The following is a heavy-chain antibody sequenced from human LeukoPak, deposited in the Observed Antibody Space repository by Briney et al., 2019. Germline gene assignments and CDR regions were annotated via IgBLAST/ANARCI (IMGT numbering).Heavy chain of an antibody. V-gene: IGHV1-46*01. Sequence: ASVKVSCKASGYTFTTYYMHWVRQAPGRGLEWMGIINPSGGSTSYAQKFQGRVTMTRDTSTSTVYMELSSLRSEDTAVYYCARDGETTVVTPRYFDYWGQGTLVTVSS. J-gene: IGHJ4*02. CDR3: ARDGETTVVTPRYFDY. CDR1: GYTFTTYY. D-gene: IGHD4-23*01. CDR2: INPSGGST.